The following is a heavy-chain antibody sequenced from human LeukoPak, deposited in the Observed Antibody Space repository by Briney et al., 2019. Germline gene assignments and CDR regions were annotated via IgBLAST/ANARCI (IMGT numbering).Heavy chain of an antibody. CDR1: GGSISSGGYS. Sequence: SETLSLTCAVSGGSISSGGYSWSWIRQPPGKGLEWIGYIYHSGSTYYNPSLKSRVTISVDRSKNQFSLKLSSVTAADTAVYYCAKGGATQGAHTFDYWGQGTLVTVSS. D-gene: IGHD1-26*01. V-gene: IGHV4-30-2*01. CDR2: IYHSGST. J-gene: IGHJ4*02. CDR3: AKGGATQGAHTFDY.